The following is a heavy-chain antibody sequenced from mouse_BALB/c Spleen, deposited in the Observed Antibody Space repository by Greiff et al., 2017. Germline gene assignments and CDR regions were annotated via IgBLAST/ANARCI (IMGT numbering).Heavy chain of an antibody. CDR2: ILPGSGST. D-gene: IGHD1-2*01. V-gene: IGHV1-9*01. CDR3: ARKGDGYVFAY. J-gene: IGHJ3*01. CDR1: GYTFSSYW. Sequence: VQRVESGAELMKPGASVKISCKATGYTFSSYWIEWVKQRPGHGLEWIGEILPGSGSTNYNEKFKGKATFTADTSSNTAYMQLSSLTSEDSAVYYCARKGDGYVFAYWGQGTLVTVSA.